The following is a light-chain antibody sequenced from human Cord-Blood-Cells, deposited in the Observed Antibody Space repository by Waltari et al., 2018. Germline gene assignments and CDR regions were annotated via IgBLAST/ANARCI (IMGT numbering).Light chain of an antibody. J-gene: IGKJ4*01. Sequence: DLQMTQSLSSLSASVGDRVTITCQASQDISNYLNWYQQKPGKAPKPLIYDAPNLETGVPSRFSGSGSGTDFTFTISSLQPEDIATYYCQQYDNLPSTFGGGTKVEIK. CDR1: QDISNY. CDR2: DAP. CDR3: QQYDNLPST. V-gene: IGKV1-33*01.